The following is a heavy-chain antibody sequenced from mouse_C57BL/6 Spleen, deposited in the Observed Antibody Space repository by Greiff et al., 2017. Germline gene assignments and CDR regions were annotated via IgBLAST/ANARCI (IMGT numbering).Heavy chain of an antibody. CDR1: GYTFTSYW. D-gene: IGHD1-1*01. V-gene: IGHV1-53*01. Sequence: QVQLQQPGAELVKPGASVKLSCKASGYTFTSYWMHWVKQRPGQGLEWIGNINPSNGGTNYNEKFKSKATLTVDKSSSTAYMQLSSLTSEDSAVYYCARSGVLRYYFDYWGQGTTLTVSS. CDR3: ARSGVLRYYFDY. J-gene: IGHJ2*01. CDR2: INPSNGGT.